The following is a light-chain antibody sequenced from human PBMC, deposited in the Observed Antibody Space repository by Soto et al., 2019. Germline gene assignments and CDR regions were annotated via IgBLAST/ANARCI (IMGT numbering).Light chain of an antibody. J-gene: IGLJ1*01. CDR1: STDVGGYDY. CDR2: EVN. Sequence: QSVLTQPPSASGSPGQSVTISCTGTSTDVGGYDYASWYQQHPGKVPKLMIYEVNKRPSGVPDRFSGSKSGNTASLTISGLQPEDEADYYCTSYAGGNNVFGTGTKLTVL. CDR3: TSYAGGNNV. V-gene: IGLV2-8*01.